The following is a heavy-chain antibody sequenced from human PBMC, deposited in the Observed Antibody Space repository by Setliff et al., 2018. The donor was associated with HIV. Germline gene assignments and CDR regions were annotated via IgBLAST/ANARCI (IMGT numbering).Heavy chain of an antibody. Sequence: ASVKVSCKASGYTLSEYYMHWVQQAPGKGLEGMGRIDPEDGETLYAEKFRGRDTMTADMSTNTAYLELGSLRSADTAVYYCATFLFRDSTDPYYRPPGDFPLYYFVYWAQGTLVTVSA. J-gene: IGHJ4*02. CDR1: GYTLSEYY. D-gene: IGHD3-10*01. CDR2: IDPEDGET. V-gene: IGHV1-69-2*01. CDR3: ATFLFRDSTDPYYRPPGDFPLYYFVY.